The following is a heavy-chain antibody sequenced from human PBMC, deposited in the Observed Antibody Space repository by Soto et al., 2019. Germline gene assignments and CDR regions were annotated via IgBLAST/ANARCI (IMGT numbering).Heavy chain of an antibody. D-gene: IGHD6-13*01. CDR3: AKVPREGSSWYAWFYP. CDR2: VSGSGGST. J-gene: IGHJ5*02. CDR1: GFTFSSSA. Sequence: EVQLLESGGGLVQPGGSLRLSCAASGFTFSSSAMSWVRQAPGKGLQWVSAVSGSGGSTFYADSVRGRFTISRDNSNNTLYLQMNSLRAEDTAVYYCAKVPREGSSWYAWFYPWGQGTLVTVSS. V-gene: IGHV3-23*01.